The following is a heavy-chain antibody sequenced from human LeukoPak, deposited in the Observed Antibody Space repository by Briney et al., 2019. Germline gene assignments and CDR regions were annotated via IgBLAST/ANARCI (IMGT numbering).Heavy chain of an antibody. CDR3: AREAAAGSFDY. CDR1: GFTVSSNY. J-gene: IGHJ4*02. V-gene: IGHV3-53*01. Sequence: GGSLRLSCAASGFTVSSNYMSWVRQAPGKGLEWVSVIYSGGSTYYADSVKGRFTISRDNSKDTLYLQMNSLRAEDTAVYYCAREAAAGSFDYWGQGTLVTVSS. CDR2: IYSGGST. D-gene: IGHD6-13*01.